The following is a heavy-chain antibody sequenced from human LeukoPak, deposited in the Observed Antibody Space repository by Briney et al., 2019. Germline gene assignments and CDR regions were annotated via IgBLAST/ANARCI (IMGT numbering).Heavy chain of an antibody. CDR1: GFTFSNYG. CDR3: ARDMSGGWYYFDY. D-gene: IGHD6-19*01. Sequence: PGRSLRLSCAASGFTFSNYGMHWVRQAPGKGLEWVAVISYDGSNKYYADSVKGRFAISRGNSKNTLYLQMNSLRAEDTAVYYCARDMSGGWYYFDYWGQGTLVTVSS. CDR2: ISYDGSNK. J-gene: IGHJ4*02. V-gene: IGHV3-30*03.